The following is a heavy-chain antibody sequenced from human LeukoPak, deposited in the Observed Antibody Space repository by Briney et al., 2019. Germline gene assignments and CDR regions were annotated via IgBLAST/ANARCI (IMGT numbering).Heavy chain of an antibody. CDR3: AKTDMIVVANDY. J-gene: IGHJ4*02. V-gene: IGHV3-23*01. Sequence: HSGGSLRLSCAASGFTFSSYAMSWVRQAPGKGLEWVSAISGSGGSTYYADSVKGRFTISRDNSKNTLYLQMNSLRAEDTAVYYCAKTDMIVVANDYWGQGTLVTVSS. CDR2: ISGSGGST. CDR1: GFTFSSYA. D-gene: IGHD3-22*01.